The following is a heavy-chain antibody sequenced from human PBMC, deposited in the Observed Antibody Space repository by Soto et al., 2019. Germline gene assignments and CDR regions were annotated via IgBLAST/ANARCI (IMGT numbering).Heavy chain of an antibody. J-gene: IGHJ3*02. D-gene: IGHD4-4*01. CDR3: ATIIKMTTVTPDAFDI. CDR1: GYTLTELS. Sequence: GASVKVSCKVSGYTLTELSMHWVRQAPGKGLEWMGGFDPEDGETIYAQKFQGRVTMTEDTSTDTAYMELSSLRSEDTAVYYCATIIKMTTVTPDAFDIWGQGTMVTVSS. V-gene: IGHV1-24*01. CDR2: FDPEDGET.